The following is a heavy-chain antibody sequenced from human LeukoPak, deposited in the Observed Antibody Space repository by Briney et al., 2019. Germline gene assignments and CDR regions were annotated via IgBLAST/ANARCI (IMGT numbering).Heavy chain of an antibody. Sequence: SGGSLRLSCAASGCTFSSYWMSWVRQAPGKGLEWVANIKQDGSEKYYVDSVKGRFTISRDNAKNSLYLQMNSLRAEDTAVYYCARGDSSWSLSWFDPWGQGTLVTVSS. CDR3: ARGDSSWSLSWFDP. CDR2: IKQDGSEK. J-gene: IGHJ5*02. V-gene: IGHV3-7*04. CDR1: GCTFSSYW. D-gene: IGHD6-13*01.